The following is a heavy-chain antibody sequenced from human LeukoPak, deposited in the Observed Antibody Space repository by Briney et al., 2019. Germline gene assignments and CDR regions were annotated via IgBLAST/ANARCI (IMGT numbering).Heavy chain of an antibody. CDR3: ARGAEITMIEDY. CDR1: GFTFSSYS. D-gene: IGHD3-22*01. CDR2: ISSSSSYI. V-gene: IGHV3-21*01. J-gene: IGHJ4*02. Sequence: GGSLRLSCAASGFTFSSYSMNWVRQAPGKGLEWVSSISSSSSYIYYADSVKGRFTISRDNAKNSLYLQMSSLRAEDTAVYYCARGAEITMIEDYWGQGTLVTVSS.